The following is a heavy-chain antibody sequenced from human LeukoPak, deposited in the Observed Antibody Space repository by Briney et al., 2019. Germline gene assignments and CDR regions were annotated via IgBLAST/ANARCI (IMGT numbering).Heavy chain of an antibody. CDR3: ARGENPLDAFDI. CDR1: GYSFSDSG. J-gene: IGHJ3*02. Sequence: ASVKVSCKASGYSFSDSGINWVRQAPGQGLEWIGWISAYSGNTYFAQKSQGRVTLTTDTSTSTGYMELRTLRSDDTAVYSCARGENPLDAFDIWGQGTMVTVSS. V-gene: IGHV1-18*01. CDR2: ISAYSGNT.